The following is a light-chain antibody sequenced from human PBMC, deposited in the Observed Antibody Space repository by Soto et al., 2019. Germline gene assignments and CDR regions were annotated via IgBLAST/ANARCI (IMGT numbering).Light chain of an antibody. CDR1: SGHSSYA. CDR2: LNSDGSH. CDR3: QTLGTGILE. V-gene: IGLV4-69*01. Sequence: QSVLTQSPSASASLGASVKLTCTLSSGHSSYAIAWHQQQPEKGPRYLMKLNSDGSHSKGDGIPDRFSGSSSGAERYLTISSLQSEDEADYYCQTLGTGILEFGGGTKLTVL. J-gene: IGLJ3*02.